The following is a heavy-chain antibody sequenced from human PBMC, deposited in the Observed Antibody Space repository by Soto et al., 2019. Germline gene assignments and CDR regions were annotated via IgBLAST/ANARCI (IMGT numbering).Heavy chain of an antibody. CDR2: IYSSGSA. D-gene: IGHD6-13*01. J-gene: IGHJ4*02. CDR1: GGSIYTYS. CDR3: ASGAGYSSSDYYCDY. V-gene: IGHV4-4*07. Sequence: SETLSLTCTVSGGSIYTYSWTWLRQPAGKGLAWIGHIYSSGSANYNPSLKSRVSISVDTSKNQFSLNLSSVTAADTAVYYCASGAGYSSSDYYCDYWGQGTLVTVSS.